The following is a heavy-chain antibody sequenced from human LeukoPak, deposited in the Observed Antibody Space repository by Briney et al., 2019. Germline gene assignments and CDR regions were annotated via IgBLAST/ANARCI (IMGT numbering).Heavy chain of an antibody. CDR2: IIPIFGTA. CDR1: GGTFSSYA. Sequence: SVKVSCKASGGTFSSYAISWVRQAPGQGLEWMGGIIPIFGTANYAQKFQGRVTMTRDMSTSTVYMELSSLRSEDTAVYYCARDYYGSHNDYWSQGTLVTVSS. CDR3: ARDYYGSHNDY. D-gene: IGHD3-22*01. J-gene: IGHJ4*02. V-gene: IGHV1-69*05.